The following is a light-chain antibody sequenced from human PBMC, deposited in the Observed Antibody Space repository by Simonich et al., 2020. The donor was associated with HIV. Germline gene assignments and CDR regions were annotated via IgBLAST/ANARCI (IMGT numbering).Light chain of an antibody. CDR3: QQYYSTPLA. CDR1: QSDSNCSNNMKL. CDR2: WAS. J-gene: IGKJ2*01. Sequence: DIVMTQSPDSLAVSLGERATINSKYSQSDSNCSNNMKLLTSYQQRPGQSPKLHSYWASTREGWVPDRFSGSGSGTNFTLTISSLQAEDVAVYYCQQYYSTPLAFGQGTKLEIK. V-gene: IGKV4-1*01.